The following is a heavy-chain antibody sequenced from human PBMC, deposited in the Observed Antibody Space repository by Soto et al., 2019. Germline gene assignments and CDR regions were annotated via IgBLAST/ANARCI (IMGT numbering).Heavy chain of an antibody. J-gene: IGHJ4*02. CDR3: ARGLGFGITGTTPDY. V-gene: IGHV3-30-3*01. CDR2: ISYDGSNK. D-gene: IGHD1-7*01. Sequence: GGSLRLSCAASGFTFSSYAMHWVRQAPGKGLEWVAVISYDGSNKYYADSVKGRFTISRDNSKNTLYLQMNSLRAEDTAVYYCARGLGFGITGTTPDYWGQGTLVTVSS. CDR1: GFTFSSYA.